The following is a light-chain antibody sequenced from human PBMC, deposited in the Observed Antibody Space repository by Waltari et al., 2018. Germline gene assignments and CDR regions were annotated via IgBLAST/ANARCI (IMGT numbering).Light chain of an antibody. J-gene: IGLJ3*02. CDR2: DVT. CDR1: NSDVGGYNS. V-gene: IGLV2-14*01. Sequence: QSALTQHASVSGSPGQSITISCTGTNSDVGGYNSVSWYQQHPGKAPKLMIYDVTKRPSGVSDRFSGSKSGNTASLTISGLQAEDEADYYCNSYTSSSTLWVFGGGTKLTVL. CDR3: NSYTSSSTLWV.